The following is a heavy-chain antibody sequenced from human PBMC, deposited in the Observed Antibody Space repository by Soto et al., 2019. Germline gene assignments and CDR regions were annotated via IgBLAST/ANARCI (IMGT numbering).Heavy chain of an antibody. V-gene: IGHV5-51*01. D-gene: IGHD1-26*01. CDR3: ARNSGSSTYYHYGMDV. CDR1: GYNFFSHW. J-gene: IGHJ6*02. Sequence: PGESLKISCKASGYNFFSHWIGWVRQMPGKGLEWMGIIYPGDSDTRYSPSFQGQVTISADKSISTAYLQWSSLKASDTAMYYCARNSGSSTYYHYGMDVWGQGTTVTVSS. CDR2: IYPGDSDT.